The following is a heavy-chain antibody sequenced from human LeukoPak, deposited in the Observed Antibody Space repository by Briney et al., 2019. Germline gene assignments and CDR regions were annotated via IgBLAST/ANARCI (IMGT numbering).Heavy chain of an antibody. CDR2: INHSGST. V-gene: IGHV4-34*01. J-gene: IGHJ5*02. CDR1: GGSFSGYY. Sequence: SETLSLTCAVSGGSFSGYYWSWIRQPPGKGLEWIGEINHSGSTYYNPSLKSRVTISVDTSKNQFSLKLSSVTAADTAVYYCARNTGYWFDPWGQGTLVTVSS. CDR3: ARNTGYWFDP. D-gene: IGHD3-10*01.